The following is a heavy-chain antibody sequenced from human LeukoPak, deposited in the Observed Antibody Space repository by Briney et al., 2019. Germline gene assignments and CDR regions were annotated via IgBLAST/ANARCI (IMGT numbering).Heavy chain of an antibody. V-gene: IGHV1-8*01. D-gene: IGHD3-9*01. CDR1: GYTSTSYD. Sequence: ASVKVSCKASGYTSTSYDINWVRQATGQGLEWMGWMNPNSGNTGQAQKFQGRITMTRNTSISTAYMELSSLRPEDTAVYYCAKYKSGDYFDSGKRYYFDQWGQGTPVTVSS. J-gene: IGHJ4*02. CDR3: AKYKSGDYFDSGKRYYFDQ. CDR2: MNPNSGNT.